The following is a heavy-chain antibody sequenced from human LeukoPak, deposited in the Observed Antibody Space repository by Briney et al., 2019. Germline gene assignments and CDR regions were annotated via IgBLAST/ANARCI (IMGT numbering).Heavy chain of an antibody. Sequence: GGSLRLSCAASGFTFSSYSMNWVRQAPGKGLEWVSSISSSSSYMYYADSVKGRFTISRDNAKNSLYLQMNSLRAEDTAVYYCARFMVRGVMDYWGQGTLVTVSS. CDR1: GFTFSSYS. D-gene: IGHD3-10*01. V-gene: IGHV3-21*01. J-gene: IGHJ4*02. CDR2: ISSSSSYM. CDR3: ARFMVRGVMDY.